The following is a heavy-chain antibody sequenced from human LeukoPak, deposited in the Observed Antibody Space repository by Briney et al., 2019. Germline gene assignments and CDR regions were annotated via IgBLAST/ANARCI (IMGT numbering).Heavy chain of an antibody. CDR3: ARVGDSSGWHHVDY. V-gene: IGHV4-4*02. J-gene: IGHJ4*02. Sequence: SETLSLTCAVSGGSISSGNWWSWVRQPPGKGLEWIGEIYHSGSTNYNPSLKSRVTISVDKSKNQFSLKLSSVTAADTAVYYCARVGDSSGWHHVDYWGQGTLVTVSS. CDR1: GGSISSGNW. CDR2: IYHSGST. D-gene: IGHD6-19*01.